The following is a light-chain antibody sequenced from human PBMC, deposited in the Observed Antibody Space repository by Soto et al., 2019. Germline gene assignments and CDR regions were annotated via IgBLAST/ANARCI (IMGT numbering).Light chain of an antibody. Sequence: DIVMTQSPLSLPVTPGEPASISCRSSQTLLHSNGYNYLDWYLLKPGQSPQLLIYLGSNRASGVPNRFSGSGSGTDFTLKISRVEAEDVGVYYCMQAIQPPPAFGQGTRLEIK. J-gene: IGKJ5*01. CDR3: MQAIQPPPA. V-gene: IGKV2-28*01. CDR2: LGS. CDR1: QTLLHSNGYNY.